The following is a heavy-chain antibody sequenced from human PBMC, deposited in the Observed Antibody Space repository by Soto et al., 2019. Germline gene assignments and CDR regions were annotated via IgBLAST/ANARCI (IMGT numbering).Heavy chain of an antibody. Sequence: EVQLVESGGGLAQPGGSLRLSCAASGFTFSSYSVNWVRQAPGKGLEWVSNIWSASNINYADPVKGRFTVSRDNAKNSMSLQMNGLRDEDTAVYYCVSDYRFGFDYWGQGILVTVSS. D-gene: IGHD3-16*02. J-gene: IGHJ4*02. CDR3: VSDYRFGFDY. CDR2: IWSASNI. CDR1: GFTFSSYS. V-gene: IGHV3-48*02.